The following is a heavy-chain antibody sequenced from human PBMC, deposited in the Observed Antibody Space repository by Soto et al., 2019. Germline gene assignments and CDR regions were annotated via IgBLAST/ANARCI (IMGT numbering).Heavy chain of an antibody. Sequence: GESLKISCAASGFTFSSYSMNWVRQAPGKGLEWVSYISSSGSTIYYADSVKGRFTISRDNAKNSLYLQMNSLRDEDTAVYYCFRYLSMVYAIEFYYWGQGTLVPVSS. CDR1: GFTFSSYS. J-gene: IGHJ4*02. CDR2: ISSSGSTI. D-gene: IGHD2-8*01. CDR3: FRYLSMVYAIEFYY. V-gene: IGHV3-48*02.